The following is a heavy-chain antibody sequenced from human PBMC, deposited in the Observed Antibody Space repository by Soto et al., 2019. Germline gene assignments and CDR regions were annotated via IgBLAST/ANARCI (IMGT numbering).Heavy chain of an antibody. CDR2: ISYDGSNK. D-gene: IGHD3-10*01. CDR1: GFTFSSYG. CDR3: AKELWFGELLSSDYYYYGMDA. V-gene: IGHV3-30*18. J-gene: IGHJ6*02. Sequence: GGSLRLSCAASGFTFSSYGMHWVRQAPGKGLEWVAVISYDGSNKYYADSVKGRFTISRDNSKNTLYLQMNSLRAEDTAVYYCAKELWFGELLSSDYYYYGMDAWGQGTTVTVSS.